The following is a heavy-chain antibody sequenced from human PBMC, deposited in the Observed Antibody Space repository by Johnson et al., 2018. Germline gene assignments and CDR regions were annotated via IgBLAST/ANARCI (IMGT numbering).Heavy chain of an antibody. D-gene: IGHD2-2*01. Sequence: VQLVESGGGVVRPGGSLRLSCAASGFTFDDYGMSWVRQAPGKGLEWVSGINWNGGSTGYADSVKGRFTISRDNAKNSLYLQMNSLRAEDTAFYHFARQLGYCSSTSCYHAFDIWGQGTMVTVSS. CDR1: GFTFDDYG. J-gene: IGHJ3*02. CDR2: INWNGGST. V-gene: IGHV3-20*01. CDR3: ARQLGYCSSTSCYHAFDI.